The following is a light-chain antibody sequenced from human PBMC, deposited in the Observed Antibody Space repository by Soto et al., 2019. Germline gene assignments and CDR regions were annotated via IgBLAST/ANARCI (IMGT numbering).Light chain of an antibody. Sequence: QSALTQPASVSGSPGQSITISCSGTTSDVGGYNLVSWYQQHTAKAPNLLIYEGTQRPSGVSSRFSGSKSGNTASLTISGLQAEDEADYYCCSYASSSSYVFGTGTKVTV. J-gene: IGLJ1*01. CDR2: EGT. CDR3: CSYASSSSYV. CDR1: TSDVGGYNL. V-gene: IGLV2-23*01.